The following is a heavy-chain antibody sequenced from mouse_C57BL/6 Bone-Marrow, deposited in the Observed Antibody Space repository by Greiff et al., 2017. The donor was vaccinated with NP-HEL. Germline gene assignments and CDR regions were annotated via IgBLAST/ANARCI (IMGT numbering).Heavy chain of an antibody. V-gene: IGHV1-42*01. CDR1: GYSFTGYY. CDR2: INPSTGGT. D-gene: IGHD2-4*01. Sequence: EVKLQESGPELVKPGASVKISCKASGYSFTGYYMNWVKQSPEKSLEWIGEINPSTGGTTYNQKFKAKATLTVDKSSSTAYMQLKSLTSEDSAVYYCARSRLRFAYWGQGTLVTVSA. CDR3: ARSRLRFAY. J-gene: IGHJ3*01.